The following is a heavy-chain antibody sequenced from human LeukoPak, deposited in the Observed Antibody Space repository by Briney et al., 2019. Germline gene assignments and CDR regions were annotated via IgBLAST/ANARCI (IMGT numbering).Heavy chain of an antibody. CDR2: IYYSGST. CDR1: GGSISSSSYY. CDR3: AISSSWYFHYYYYMDV. D-gene: IGHD6-13*01. Sequence: SETLSLTCTVSGGSISSSSYYWGWIRQPPGKGLEWIGSIYYSGSTYYNPFLKSRVTISVDTSKNQFSLKLSSVTAADTAVYYCAISSSWYFHYYYYMDVWGKGTTVTVSS. J-gene: IGHJ6*03. V-gene: IGHV4-39*07.